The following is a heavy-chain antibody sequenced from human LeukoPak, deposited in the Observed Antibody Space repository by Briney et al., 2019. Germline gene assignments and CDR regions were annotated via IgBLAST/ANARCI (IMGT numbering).Heavy chain of an antibody. J-gene: IGHJ4*02. V-gene: IGHV3-48*01. CDR1: GFTFSSHS. CDR3: ARMSGSRLPGY. Sequence: GGSLRLSCAASGFTFSSHSMNWVRQAPGKGLEWVSYISSSSSARYYADSVKGRLTISRDDARNSLYLQMNSLRAEDTAVYYCARMSGSRLPGYWGQGTLVTVSS. CDR2: ISSSSSAR. D-gene: IGHD3-3*01.